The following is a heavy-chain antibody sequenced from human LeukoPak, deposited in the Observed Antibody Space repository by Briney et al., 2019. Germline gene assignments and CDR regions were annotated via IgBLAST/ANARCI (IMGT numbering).Heavy chain of an antibody. CDR2: FDPEDGET. CDR1: GYTLTELS. D-gene: IGHD6-13*01. V-gene: IGHV1-24*01. CDR3: ATALSGAAGTYYFDY. J-gene: IGHJ4*02. Sequence: ASVKVSCKVSGYTLTELSMHWVRQAPGKGLEWMGGFDPEDGETIYAQKFLGRVTMTEDTSTDTAYMELSSLRSEDTAVYYCATALSGAAGTYYFDYWGQGTLVTVSS.